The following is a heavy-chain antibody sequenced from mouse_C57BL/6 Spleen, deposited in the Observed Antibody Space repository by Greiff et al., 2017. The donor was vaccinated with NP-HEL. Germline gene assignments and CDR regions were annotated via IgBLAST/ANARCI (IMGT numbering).Heavy chain of an antibody. Sequence: EVKLVESGGGLVKPGGSLKLSCAASGFTFSDYGMHWVRQAPEKGLEWVAYISSGSSTIYYADTVKGRFTISRDNAKNTLFLQMTSLRSEDTAMYYCATYGSSYTSYWYFDVWGTGTTVTVSS. CDR2: ISSGSSTI. V-gene: IGHV5-17*01. D-gene: IGHD1-1*01. CDR3: ATYGSSYTSYWYFDV. CDR1: GFTFSDYG. J-gene: IGHJ1*03.